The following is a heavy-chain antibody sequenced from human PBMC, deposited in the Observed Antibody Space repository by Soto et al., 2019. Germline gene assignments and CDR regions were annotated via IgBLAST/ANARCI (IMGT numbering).Heavy chain of an antibody. CDR2: ITGGSGTT. V-gene: IGHV3-23*01. CDR1: GFTISSYA. Sequence: EVQLLESGGGLDKPGGSLRLSCAASGFTISSYAMSWVRQAPGKGLEWVSGITGGSGTTYYADSVKGRFTISRDNYKNTLYLQMNSLSAEDTAVYYGARDPRMCTSTSCYRTQWFDPWGQGTLVTVSS. J-gene: IGHJ5*02. D-gene: IGHD2-2*01. CDR3: ARDPRMCTSTSCYRTQWFDP.